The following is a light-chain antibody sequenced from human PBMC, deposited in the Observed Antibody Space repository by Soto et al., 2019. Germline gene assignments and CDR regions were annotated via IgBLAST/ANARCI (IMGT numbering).Light chain of an antibody. V-gene: IGLV1-40*01. CDR1: SSNIGAGYD. CDR2: GNM. CDR3: HSYDSSLSAVV. J-gene: IGLJ2*01. Sequence: QSVLTQPPSVSGAPGQRVTISCTGSSSNIGAGYDVQWYQQLPGTAPKLLIYGNMNRPSGVPDRFSGSKSGTSASLAITGLQAEDGADYYCHSYDSSLSAVVFGGGTKVTVL.